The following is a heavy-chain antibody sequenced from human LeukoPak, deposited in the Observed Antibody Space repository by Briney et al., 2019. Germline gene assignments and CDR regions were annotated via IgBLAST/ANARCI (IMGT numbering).Heavy chain of an antibody. J-gene: IGHJ3*02. Sequence: ASVKVSCKASRYTFTRYAMNWVRQAPGQGLEWMGWISTNTGNPTYAQAFTGRFVFSLDTSVSTAYLQISSLKAEDTAVYYCAREVATIREDAFDIWGQGTMVTVSS. D-gene: IGHD5-12*01. CDR2: ISTNTGNP. CDR1: RYTFTRYA. CDR3: AREVATIREDAFDI. V-gene: IGHV7-4-1*02.